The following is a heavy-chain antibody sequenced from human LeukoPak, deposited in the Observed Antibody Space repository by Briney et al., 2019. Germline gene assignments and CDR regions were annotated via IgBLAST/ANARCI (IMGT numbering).Heavy chain of an antibody. V-gene: IGHV1-18*01. J-gene: IGHJ4*02. CDR2: ISAYNGNT. D-gene: IGHD2-2*01. CDR3: AREPQDIVVVPAASFAVVS. CDR1: GYTFTSYG. Sequence: ASVKVSCKASGYTFTSYGISWVRQAPGQGLEWMGWISAYNGNTNYAQKFQGRVTITADKSTSTAYMELSSLRSEDTAVYYCAREPQDIVVVPAASFAVVSWGQGTLVTVSS.